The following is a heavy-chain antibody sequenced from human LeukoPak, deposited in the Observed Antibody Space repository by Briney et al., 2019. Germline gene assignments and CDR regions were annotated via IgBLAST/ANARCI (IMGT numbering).Heavy chain of an antibody. CDR2: ISSSGSTI. J-gene: IGHJ6*03. CDR3: ARDGRSIAVAGTRFVHYYYYMDV. CDR1: GFTFSSYE. V-gene: IGHV3-48*03. Sequence: PGGSLRLSCVASGFTFSSYEMNWVRQAPGKGLEWVSYISSSGSTIYYADSVKGRFTISRDNAKNSLYVQMNSLRAEDTAVYYCARDGRSIAVAGTRFVHYYYYMDVWGKGTTVTITS. D-gene: IGHD6-19*01.